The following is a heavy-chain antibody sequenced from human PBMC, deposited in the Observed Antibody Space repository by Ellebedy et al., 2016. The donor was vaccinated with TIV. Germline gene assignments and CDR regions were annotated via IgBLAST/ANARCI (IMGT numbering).Heavy chain of an antibody. J-gene: IGHJ3*01. CDR1: GFTFSSYW. CDR2: IKKDGSEI. Sequence: GESLKISXAASGFTFSSYWMNWVRQAPGKGLEWVANIKKDGSEIYYVDSVKGRFAISRDNAKNSLYLQVNSLRAEDTAVYYCASLWEAPHWGQGTMVTVSS. D-gene: IGHD3-16*01. CDR3: ASLWEAPH. V-gene: IGHV3-7*01.